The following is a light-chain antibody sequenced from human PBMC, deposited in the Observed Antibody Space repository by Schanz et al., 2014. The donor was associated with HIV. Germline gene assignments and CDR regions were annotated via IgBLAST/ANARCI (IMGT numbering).Light chain of an antibody. Sequence: QSALTQPPSASGSPGQSVTISCTGTSSDVGDYNYVSWYQQHPGKAPKLMIYEVTKRPSGVPDRFSGSKSGNTASLTVSGLQAEDEADYYCSSYTGSSTLGVFGGGTKLTVL. CDR3: SSYTGSSTLGV. CDR2: EVT. CDR1: SSDVGDYNY. V-gene: IGLV2-8*01. J-gene: IGLJ3*02.